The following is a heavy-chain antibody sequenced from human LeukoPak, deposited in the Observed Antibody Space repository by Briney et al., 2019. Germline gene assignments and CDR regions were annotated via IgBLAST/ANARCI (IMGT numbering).Heavy chain of an antibody. J-gene: IGHJ4*02. CDR1: GFSLNTTGMR. V-gene: IGHV2-70*04. CDR3: ARIAPSYYYDSSAPLDY. Sequence: ESGPALVKPTQTLTLTCTFSGFSLNTTGMRMGWIRQPPGKALEWLARIDWDDDKFYSTSLKPRLTISKDSSRNQVVLTMTNMDPVDTATYYCARIAPSYYYDSSAPLDYWDQGTLVTVSS. D-gene: IGHD3-22*01. CDR2: IDWDDDK.